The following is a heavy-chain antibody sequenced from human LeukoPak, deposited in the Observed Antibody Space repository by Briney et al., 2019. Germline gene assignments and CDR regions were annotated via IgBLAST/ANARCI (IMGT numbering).Heavy chain of an antibody. V-gene: IGHV1-18*01. CDR3: ARDLRTPRYSGSYLVGY. D-gene: IGHD1-26*01. Sequence: ASVKVSCKASGYTFTSYGISWVRQAPGQGLEGMGWISGYNGDTNYAQKYQGRATMTTDTSTSTAFMELRDLRSDDTAVYYCARDLRTPRYSGSYLVGYWGQGTLVTVSS. CDR2: ISGYNGDT. CDR1: GYTFTSYG. J-gene: IGHJ4*02.